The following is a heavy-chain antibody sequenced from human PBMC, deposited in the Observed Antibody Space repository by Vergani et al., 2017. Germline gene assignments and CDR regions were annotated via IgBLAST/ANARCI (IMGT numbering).Heavy chain of an antibody. CDR1: GGSISSGGFF. D-gene: IGHD3-9*01. J-gene: IGHJ6*02. CDR3: ARVMYRDEASTGYRLEGMDI. Sequence: QVHLQESGPGLVRPAQTLSLTCSVSGGSISSGGFFWSWLRQSAGKRLEWIGRISATGSTDYNPSLESRVTMSVDTSKNQFSLKLRSVTAADTAVYFCARVMYRDEASTGYRLEGMDIWGQGTTVTISS. CDR2: ISATGST. V-gene: IGHV4-61*02.